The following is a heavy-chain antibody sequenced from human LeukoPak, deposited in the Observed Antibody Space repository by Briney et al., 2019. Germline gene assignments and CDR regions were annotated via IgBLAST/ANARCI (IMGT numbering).Heavy chain of an antibody. CDR1: GYSISSGYY. CDR2: IYHSGST. Sequence: PSETLSLTCTVSGYSISSGYYWGWIRQPPGKGLEWIGSIYHSGSTYYNPSLKSRVTISVDTSKNQFSLKLSSVTAADTAVYYCARDGYYYDSSGRNWFDPWGQGTLVTVSS. V-gene: IGHV4-38-2*02. J-gene: IGHJ5*02. CDR3: ARDGYYYDSSGRNWFDP. D-gene: IGHD3-22*01.